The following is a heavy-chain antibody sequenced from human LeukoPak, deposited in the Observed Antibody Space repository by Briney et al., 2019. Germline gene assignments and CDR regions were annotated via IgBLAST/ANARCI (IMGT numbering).Heavy chain of an antibody. V-gene: IGHV3-30-3*01. J-gene: IGHJ4*02. D-gene: IGHD3-10*01. CDR1: GFSFSDYA. CDR3: ARGHGSGSFLIDY. Sequence: WGSLRLSCAASGFSFSDYAMHWVRQAPGKGLEWVAIISFDGSTTHYSNSVKGRFTLSRDNSRNTVYLQMNSLRPEDTAVYFCARGHGSGSFLIDYWGQGTLVTVSS. CDR2: ISFDGSTT.